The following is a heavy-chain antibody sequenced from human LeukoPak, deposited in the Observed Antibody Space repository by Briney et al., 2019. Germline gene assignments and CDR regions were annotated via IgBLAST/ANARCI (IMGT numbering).Heavy chain of an antibody. V-gene: IGHV3-33*06. J-gene: IGHJ4*02. CDR2: IWYDGSNK. Sequence: GGSLRLSCAASGFTFSSYGMHWVRQAPGKGLEWVAVIWYDGSNKYYADSVKGRFTISRDNSKNTLYLQMNSLRAEDTAVYYCAKSHSLEYRGYFDYWGQGTLVTVSS. D-gene: IGHD2/OR15-2a*01. CDR1: GFTFSSYG. CDR3: AKSHSLEYRGYFDY.